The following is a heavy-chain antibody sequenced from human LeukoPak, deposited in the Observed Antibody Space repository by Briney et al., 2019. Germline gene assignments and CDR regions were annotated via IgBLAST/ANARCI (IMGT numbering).Heavy chain of an antibody. J-gene: IGHJ6*03. CDR1: GFTFSNYW. D-gene: IGHD3-10*01. Sequence: GGSLRLSCAASGFTFSNYWMHWVRQAPGKGLVWVSRVNSDGINTSYADSVKGRFTISRDNSKNTLYLQMNSLRAEDTAVYYCARGGSGSYYYYYYMDVWGKGTTVTISS. CDR3: ARGGSGSYYYYYYMDV. V-gene: IGHV3-74*01. CDR2: VNSDGINT.